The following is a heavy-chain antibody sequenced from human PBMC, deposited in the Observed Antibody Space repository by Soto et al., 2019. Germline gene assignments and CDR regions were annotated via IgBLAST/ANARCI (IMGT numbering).Heavy chain of an antibody. J-gene: IGHJ4*02. CDR1: GVSTSNHY. Sequence: QVQLQESGPGLVKPSETLSLTCSVSGVSTSNHYWTWIRKPPGQGPEWIGCIYYRGTTNYNASFNSAVTISVDTSRNQFSLKLTSVTTADTAVYYCARGGGSPYHDQEFDYWGQGILVTVSS. D-gene: IGHD2-2*01. CDR2: IYYRGTT. CDR3: ARGGGSPYHDQEFDY. V-gene: IGHV4-59*11.